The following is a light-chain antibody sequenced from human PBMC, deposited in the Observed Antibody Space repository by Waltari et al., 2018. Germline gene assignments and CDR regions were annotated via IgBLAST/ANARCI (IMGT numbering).Light chain of an antibody. CDR1: SSAVGPYYY. Sequence: QSALTQPPSASGSPGQSVTISCTGPSSAVGPYYYVPWYQQHPGKAPKGIIFEVTKRPSGVPDRFSGSKSGNTASLTISGLQPEDEADYYCSSYAGGKRVFGTGTTVTVL. CDR2: EVT. V-gene: IGLV2-8*01. J-gene: IGLJ1*01. CDR3: SSYAGGKRV.